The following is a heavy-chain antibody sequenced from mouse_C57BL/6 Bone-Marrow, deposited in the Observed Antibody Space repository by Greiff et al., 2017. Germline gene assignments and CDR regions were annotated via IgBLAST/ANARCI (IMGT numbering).Heavy chain of an antibody. Sequence: EVQLQQSGPELVKPGASVKIPCKASGYTFTDYNMDWVKQSHGKSLEWIGDINPNNGGTIYNQKFKGKATLTVAKSSSTAYLELRSLTSEDTAVYYCARGFSEFITTGDYAMDYWGQGTSVTVSS. V-gene: IGHV1-18*01. CDR3: ARGFSEFITTGDYAMDY. D-gene: IGHD1-1*01. CDR1: GYTFTDYN. J-gene: IGHJ4*01. CDR2: INPNNGGT.